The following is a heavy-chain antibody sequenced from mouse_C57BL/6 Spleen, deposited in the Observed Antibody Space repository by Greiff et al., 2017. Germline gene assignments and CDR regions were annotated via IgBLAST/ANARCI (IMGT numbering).Heavy chain of an antibody. J-gene: IGHJ2*01. V-gene: IGHV1-50*01. D-gene: IGHD1-1*01. CDR1: GYTFTSYW. Sequence: QVQLQQSGAELVKPGASVKLSCKASGYTFTSYWMQWVKQRPGQGLEWIGEIDPSDSYTNYNQKFKGKATLTVDTSSSTAYMQLSSLTSEDSAVYYCASRFITTLYFDYWGQGTTLTVSS. CDR3: ASRFITTLYFDY. CDR2: IDPSDSYT.